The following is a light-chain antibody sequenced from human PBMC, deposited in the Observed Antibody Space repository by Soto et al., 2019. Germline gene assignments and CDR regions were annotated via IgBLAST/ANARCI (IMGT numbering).Light chain of an antibody. CDR3: QQRNIWPPVT. V-gene: IGKV2-28*01. CDR1: ERLLHSNGYNY. Sequence: DIVVTQSPLSLPVTPGEPASISCRSSERLLHSNGYNYLDWYQQKPGQAPRLLIYGASSRATGIPDRFSGSGSGTDFTLTISSLEPEDFAVYYCQQRNIWPPVTFGQGTRLEIK. CDR2: GAS. J-gene: IGKJ5*01.